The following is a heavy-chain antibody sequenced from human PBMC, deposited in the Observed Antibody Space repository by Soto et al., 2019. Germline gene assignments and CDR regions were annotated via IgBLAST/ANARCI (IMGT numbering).Heavy chain of an antibody. V-gene: IGHV6-1*01. CDR1: GDSVSSHSAA. Sequence: SHTLSLPCGISGDSVSSHSAAWNWLRPSPSRGLEWLGRTYYRSKWYNDYAVSVESRITINPDTSKNHFSLQLKFVAPEDMAGYLPEGGEKYGGRIFDYWGQGALVRVSS. CDR3: EGGEKYGGRIFDY. D-gene: IGHD1-26*01. J-gene: IGHJ4*02. CDR2: TYYRSKWYN.